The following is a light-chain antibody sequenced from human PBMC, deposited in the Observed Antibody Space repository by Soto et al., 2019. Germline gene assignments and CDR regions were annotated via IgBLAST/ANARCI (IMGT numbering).Light chain of an antibody. CDR1: SSDVGGYNY. CDR3: SSYVGSNNFPYV. J-gene: IGLJ1*01. V-gene: IGLV2-8*01. Sequence: QSALTQPPSASGSPGQSVTISCTGTSSDVGGYNYVSWYQHHPGKAPKLIIYEVDERPSGVPDRFSGSKSGNTASPTVSGLQAEDEADYYCSSYVGSNNFPYVFGTGTKVTVL. CDR2: EVD.